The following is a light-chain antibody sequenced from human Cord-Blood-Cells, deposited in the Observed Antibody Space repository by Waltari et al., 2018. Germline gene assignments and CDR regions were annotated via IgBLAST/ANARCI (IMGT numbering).Light chain of an antibody. CDR2: EGS. J-gene: IGLJ3*02. Sequence: QSALTQPASVSGSPGQSITISCTGTSSDVGSYNLVSWYQQHPGTAPKRLIYEGSKRPSGVSNRLSGSTSGNTACLTISVLQAEDETDYSCTSYAGSSNWLSGGGTQLTVL. V-gene: IGLV2-23*01. CDR1: SSDVGSYNL. CDR3: TSYAGSSNWL.